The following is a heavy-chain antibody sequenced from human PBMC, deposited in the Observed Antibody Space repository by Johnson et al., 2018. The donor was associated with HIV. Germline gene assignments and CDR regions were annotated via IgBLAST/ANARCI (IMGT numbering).Heavy chain of an antibody. Sequence: QVQLVESGGGVVQPGRSLRLSCAATGFTFSSHVMHWVRQGPGKGLEWVAVISYDGNNKYYADSVKGRFTISRDISKNTLYLQMNSLRAEDTAVYYCAKDQYGSGSYDKGNAFDIWGQGTMVTVSS. CDR2: ISYDGNNK. J-gene: IGHJ3*02. V-gene: IGHV3-30-3*01. CDR3: AKDQYGSGSYDKGNAFDI. CDR1: GFTFSSHV. D-gene: IGHD3-10*01.